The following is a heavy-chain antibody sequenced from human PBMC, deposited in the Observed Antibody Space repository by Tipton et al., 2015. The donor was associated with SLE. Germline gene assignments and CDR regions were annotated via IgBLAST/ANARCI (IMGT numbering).Heavy chain of an antibody. CDR3: ARETPGTTRVVYYYYMDG. J-gene: IGHJ6*03. Sequence: TLSLTCTVSGGSISIYYWTWIRQPPGKGLEWIGYIYYSGSTNYNTSLKSRVSMSVDTSKNQFSLKLSSVTAADTAVYYCARETPGTTRVVYYYYMDGWGKGTTVTISS. D-gene: IGHD4-11*01. CDR2: IYYSGST. CDR1: GGSISIYY. V-gene: IGHV4-59*12.